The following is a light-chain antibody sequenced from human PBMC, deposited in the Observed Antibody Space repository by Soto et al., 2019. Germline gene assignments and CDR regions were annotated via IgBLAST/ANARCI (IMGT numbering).Light chain of an antibody. Sequence: QSALTQPPSASGSPGQSVTISCTGTSSDIGEYNFVSWYQQHPGKAPKLMIYEVTKRPSGVPDRFSGSKSGNTASLTVSGLQADDEADYCCSSYATSNNVVFGGGTKVTVL. V-gene: IGLV2-8*01. CDR1: SSDIGEYNF. CDR2: EVT. CDR3: SSYATSNNVV. J-gene: IGLJ2*01.